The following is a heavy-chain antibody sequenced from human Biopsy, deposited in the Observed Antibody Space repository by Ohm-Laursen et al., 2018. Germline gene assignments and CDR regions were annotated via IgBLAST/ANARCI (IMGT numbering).Heavy chain of an antibody. Sequence: PGTLSLTCGVYGGSLNGYFWSWIRQPPGKGLEWIGDITQSGSTNYSPSLKSRVTISVDTAKKQFSLSLRSVTAADTAVYYCARVPLPGIGAAYQGRFLYGMDVWGQGTTVSVSS. D-gene: IGHD6-13*01. CDR2: ITQSGST. CDR1: GGSLNGYF. CDR3: ARVPLPGIGAAYQGRFLYGMDV. V-gene: IGHV4-34*01. J-gene: IGHJ6*02.